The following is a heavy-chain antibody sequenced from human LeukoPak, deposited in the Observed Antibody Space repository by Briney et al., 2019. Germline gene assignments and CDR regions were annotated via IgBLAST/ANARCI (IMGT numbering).Heavy chain of an antibody. Sequence: PGGSLRLSCAASGFTFISYGMHWVRQAPGKGLEWVAVISYDGSNKYYADSVKGRFTISRDNSKNTLYLQMNSLRAEDTAVYYCAKVVAVGASDYWGQGTLVTVSS. D-gene: IGHD1-26*01. CDR3: AKVVAVGASDY. CDR2: ISYDGSNK. V-gene: IGHV3-30*18. CDR1: GFTFISYG. J-gene: IGHJ4*02.